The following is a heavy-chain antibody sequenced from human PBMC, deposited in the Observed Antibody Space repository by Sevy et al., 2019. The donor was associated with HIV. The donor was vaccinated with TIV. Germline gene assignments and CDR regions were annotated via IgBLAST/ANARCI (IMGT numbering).Heavy chain of an antibody. CDR2: IKSKTDGGTT. CDR1: GFTFSNTW. Sequence: GGSLRLSCAGSGFTFSNTWMSWVRQAPGKGLEWIGRIKSKTDGGTTDYAAPVKGRFSISRDDSKNTLYLQMNNLRPEDTAVYYCAREGCTKPHDYWGQGTLVTVSS. CDR3: AREGCTKPHDY. J-gene: IGHJ4*02. D-gene: IGHD2-8*01. V-gene: IGHV3-15*01.